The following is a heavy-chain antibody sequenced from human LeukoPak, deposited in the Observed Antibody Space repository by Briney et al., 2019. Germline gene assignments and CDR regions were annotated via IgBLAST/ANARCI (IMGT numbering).Heavy chain of an antibody. CDR2: ISYTGST. CDR1: GCYISPYF. Sequence: SETLSLTCTVSGCYISPYFWSWIRQPPGKGLEWIGDISYTGSTNYNPSLKSRVTISVDTSKNQFSLQLTSVTAADTAVYYCARDDYRGVTNFDPWGQGTLVTVSS. V-gene: IGHV4-59*01. CDR3: ARDDYRGVTNFDP. J-gene: IGHJ5*02. D-gene: IGHD3-10*01.